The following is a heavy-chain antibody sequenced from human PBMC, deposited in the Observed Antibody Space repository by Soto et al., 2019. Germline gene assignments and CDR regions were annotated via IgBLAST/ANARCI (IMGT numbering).Heavy chain of an antibody. J-gene: IGHJ6*03. Sequence: QVQLVQSGAEVKKPGASVKVSCKTSGYTFTSHGISWVRQAPGQGLEWMGWISPYNGDTNYAQKLQGRVSVTTDSSTRTAYMELRSLRSEDTAVYYCARMVRGSTVGYYSYMDVWGKGTTVNVSS. CDR1: GYTFTSHG. D-gene: IGHD3-10*01. CDR3: ARMVRGSTVGYYSYMDV. V-gene: IGHV1-18*01. CDR2: ISPYNGDT.